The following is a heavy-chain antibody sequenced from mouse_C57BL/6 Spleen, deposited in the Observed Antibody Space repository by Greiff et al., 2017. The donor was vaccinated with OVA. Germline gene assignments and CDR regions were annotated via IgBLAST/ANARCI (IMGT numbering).Heavy chain of an antibody. Sequence: VQLQQSGAELVRPGTSVKVSCKASGYAFTNYLIEWVKQRPGQGLEWIGVINPGSGGTNYNEKFKGKATLTADKSSSTAYMPLSSLTSEDSAVYFCARDDYDGKNAMDYWGQGTSVTVSS. CDR1: GYAFTNYL. J-gene: IGHJ4*01. D-gene: IGHD2-4*01. V-gene: IGHV1-54*01. CDR3: ARDDYDGKNAMDY. CDR2: INPGSGGT.